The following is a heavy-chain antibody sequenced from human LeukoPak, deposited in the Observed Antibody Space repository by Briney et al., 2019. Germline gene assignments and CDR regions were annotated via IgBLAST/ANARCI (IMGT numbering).Heavy chain of an antibody. D-gene: IGHD1/OR15-1a*01. V-gene: IGHV3-48*03. Sequence: GGSLRLSCAASGFIFSSYEMNWVRQAPGKGLEWITHISSGAISMYYADSVKGRFTISRDNAKNLLYLQMNSLRAEDTAVYYCARAITGTNYYYYGMDVWGQVTTVTVSS. CDR1: GFIFSSYE. J-gene: IGHJ6*01. CDR3: ARAITGTNYYYYGMDV. CDR2: ISSGAISM.